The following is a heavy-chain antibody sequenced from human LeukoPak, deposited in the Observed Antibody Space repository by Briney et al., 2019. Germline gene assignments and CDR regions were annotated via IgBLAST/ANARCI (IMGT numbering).Heavy chain of an antibody. CDR3: TRGGPDYYDSSGYYSDFDY. V-gene: IGHV3-64*01. CDR1: GFTFRNYP. Sequence: GGSLRLSCAASGFTFRNYPMHWVRQAPGKGLEYVSAISSNGQNTYYAMSVRGRFTMSRDNSKNTLYLQLGSLRAEDMAVYYCTRGGPDYYDSSGYYSDFDYWGQGALVTVSS. J-gene: IGHJ4*02. CDR2: ISSNGQNT. D-gene: IGHD3-22*01.